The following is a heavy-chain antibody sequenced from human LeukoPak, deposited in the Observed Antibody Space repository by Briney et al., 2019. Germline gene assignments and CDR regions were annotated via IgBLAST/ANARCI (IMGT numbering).Heavy chain of an antibody. CDR2: ISSSGSTI. CDR1: GFTFSDYY. V-gene: IGHV3-11*01. CDR3: ARDRAIASLRPYYFDY. J-gene: IGHJ4*02. Sequence: GGSLRLSCAASGFTFSDYYMSWIRQAPGKGLEWISYISSSGSTIYYADSVKGRFTISRDNARNSLYLQMNSLRAEDTAVYYCARDRAIASLRPYYFDYWGQGTLVTVSS. D-gene: IGHD6-6*01.